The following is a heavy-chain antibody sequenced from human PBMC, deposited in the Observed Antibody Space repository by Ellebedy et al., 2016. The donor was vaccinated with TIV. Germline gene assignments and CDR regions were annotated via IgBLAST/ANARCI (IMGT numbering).Heavy chain of an antibody. CDR2: VSAYSGNT. J-gene: IGHJ6*02. Sequence: AASVKVSCKSSGYTFIDYGVTWVRQAPGQGLDWMGWVSAYSGNTNHAENLQGRVTMTTDTSTDTAYMELRSLISDDTAVYFCARYSGSGTYYRNGMDVWGQGTTVTVSS. D-gene: IGHD3-10*01. V-gene: IGHV1-18*01. CDR1: GYTFIDYG. CDR3: ARYSGSGTYYRNGMDV.